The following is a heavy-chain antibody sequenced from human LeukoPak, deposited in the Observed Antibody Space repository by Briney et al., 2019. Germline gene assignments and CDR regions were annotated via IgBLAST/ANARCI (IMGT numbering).Heavy chain of an antibody. Sequence: SETLSLTCAVSGGSISSSNWWSWVRQPPGKGLEWIGEIYHSGSTNYNPSLKSRVTISVDKSKNQFSLKLSSVTAADTAVYYCARENGVVVVAAGTHSGFDPWGQGTLVTVSS. V-gene: IGHV4-4*02. J-gene: IGHJ5*02. CDR1: GGSISSSNW. CDR3: ARENGVVVVAAGTHSGFDP. CDR2: IYHSGST. D-gene: IGHD2-15*01.